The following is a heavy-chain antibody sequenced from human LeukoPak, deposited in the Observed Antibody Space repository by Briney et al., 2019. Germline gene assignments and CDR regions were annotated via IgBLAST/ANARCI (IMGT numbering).Heavy chain of an antibody. Sequence: SETLSLTCTVSGGSISSSSYYWGWIRQPPGKGLEWIGSIYYSGSTYYNPSLKSRVTISVDTSKNQFSLKLSSVTAADTAVYYCARDINYGAFDYWGQGTPVTASS. D-gene: IGHD4/OR15-4a*01. CDR2: IYYSGST. CDR3: ARDINYGAFDY. V-gene: IGHV4-39*07. CDR1: GGSISSSSYY. J-gene: IGHJ4*02.